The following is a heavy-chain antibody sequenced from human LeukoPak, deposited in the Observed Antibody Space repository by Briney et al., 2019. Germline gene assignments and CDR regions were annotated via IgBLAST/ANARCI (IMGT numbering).Heavy chain of an antibody. CDR1: GFTSSSYA. J-gene: IGHJ4*02. CDR2: ISGSGGST. CDR3: AKDLVAAAGTSQIDY. V-gene: IGHV3-23*01. Sequence: PGGTLRLSCAASGFTSSSYAMSWVRQAPGKGLEWVSAISGSGGSTYYADSVKGRFTISRDNSKNTLYLQMNSLRAEDTAVYYCAKDLVAAAGTSQIDYWGQGTLVTVSS. D-gene: IGHD6-13*01.